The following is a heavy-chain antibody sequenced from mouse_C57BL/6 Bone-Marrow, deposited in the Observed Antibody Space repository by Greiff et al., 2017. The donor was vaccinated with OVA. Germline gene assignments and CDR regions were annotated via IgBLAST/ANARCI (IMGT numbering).Heavy chain of an antibody. CDR1: GYTFTSYG. CDR2: IYPRSGNT. D-gene: IGHD4-1*01. J-gene: IGHJ3*01. V-gene: IGHV1-81*01. CDR3: ARELGRRIAY. Sequence: VQRVESGAELARPGASVKLSCKASGYTFTSYGISWVKQRTGQGLEWIGEIYPRSGNTYYNEKFKGKATLTADKSSSTAYMELRSLTSEDSAVYFCARELGRRIAYWGQGTLVTVSA.